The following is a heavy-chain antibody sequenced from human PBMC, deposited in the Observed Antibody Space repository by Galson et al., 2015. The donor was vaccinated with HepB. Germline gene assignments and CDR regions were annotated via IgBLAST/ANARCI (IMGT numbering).Heavy chain of an antibody. CDR2: ISSSGSTI. Sequence: SLRLSCAASGFTFGDYYMSWIRQAPGKGLEWVSYISSSGSTIYYADSVKGRFTISRDNAKNSLYLQMNSLRAEDTAVYYCARDGDTIFGVVSHSVWFDPWGQGTLVTVSS. V-gene: IGHV3-11*01. J-gene: IGHJ5*02. CDR3: ARDGDTIFGVVSHSVWFDP. D-gene: IGHD3-3*01. CDR1: GFTFGDYY.